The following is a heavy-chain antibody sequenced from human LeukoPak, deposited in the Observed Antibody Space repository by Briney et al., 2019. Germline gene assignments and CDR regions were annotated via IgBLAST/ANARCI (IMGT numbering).Heavy chain of an antibody. CDR2: IHRSGNT. J-gene: IGHJ4*02. Sequence: PSETLSLTCLVSGHSIGSDYYWGWIRQSPGKGLEWIGSIHRSGNTYYNPSLKRRVTLSVDTSKNQFSLRLNSVTAADAAVYYCARGGITIFYTLFYWGQGTLVTVSS. CDR3: ARGGITIFYTLFY. D-gene: IGHD3-9*01. V-gene: IGHV4-38-2*02. CDR1: GHSIGSDYY.